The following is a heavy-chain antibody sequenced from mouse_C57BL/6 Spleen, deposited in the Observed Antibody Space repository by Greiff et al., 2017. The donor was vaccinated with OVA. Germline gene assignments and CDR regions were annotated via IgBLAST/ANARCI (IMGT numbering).Heavy chain of an antibody. CDR2: ISSGGSYT. D-gene: IGHD1-1*01. Sequence: EVKVVESGGDLVKPGGSLKLSCAASGFTFSSYGMSWVRQTPDKRLEWVATISSGGSYTYYPDSVKGRFTISRDNAKNTLYLQMSSLKSEDTAMYYCARSTYYGSSPPHWYFDVWGTGTTVTVSS. V-gene: IGHV5-6*01. CDR3: ARSTYYGSSPPHWYFDV. J-gene: IGHJ1*03. CDR1: GFTFSSYG.